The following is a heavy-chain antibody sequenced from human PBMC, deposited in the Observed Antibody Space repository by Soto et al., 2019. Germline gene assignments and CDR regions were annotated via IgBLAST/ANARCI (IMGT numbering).Heavy chain of an antibody. V-gene: IGHV1-3*01. D-gene: IGHD3-3*01. Sequence: VASVKVSCKASGYTFTSYAMHWVRQAPGQRRAWMGWINAGNGNTKYSQKFQGRVTITRDTSASTAYMELSSLRSEDTAVYYCARLGPYYDFWSGENWFDPWGQGTLVTVSS. CDR2: INAGNGNT. CDR3: ARLGPYYDFWSGENWFDP. CDR1: GYTFTSYA. J-gene: IGHJ5*02.